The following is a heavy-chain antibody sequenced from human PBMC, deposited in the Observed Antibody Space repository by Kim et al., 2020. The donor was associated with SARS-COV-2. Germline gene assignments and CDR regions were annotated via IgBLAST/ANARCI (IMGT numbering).Heavy chain of an antibody. V-gene: IGHV3-49*02. Sequence: YAASVKDRFTISRDDSKRIAYLQMNSLKNEDTAVYYCTRIAAGGRWDFDYWGQGTLLTV. D-gene: IGHD6-13*01. J-gene: IGHJ4*02. CDR3: TRIAAGGRWDFDY.